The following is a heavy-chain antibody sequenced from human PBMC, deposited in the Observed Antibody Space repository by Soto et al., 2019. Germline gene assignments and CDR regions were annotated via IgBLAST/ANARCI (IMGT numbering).Heavy chain of an antibody. CDR2: IWYDGSNK. V-gene: IGHV3-33*01. CDR1: GFTFSSYG. Sequence: LRLSCAASGFTFSSYGMHWVRQAPGKGLEWVAVIWYDGSNKYYADSVKGRFTISRDNSKNTLYLQMNSLRAEDTAVYYCARDHPYYYGSGSYYNTNWFDPWGQGTLVTVSS. CDR3: ARDHPYYYGSGSYYNTNWFDP. J-gene: IGHJ5*02. D-gene: IGHD3-10*01.